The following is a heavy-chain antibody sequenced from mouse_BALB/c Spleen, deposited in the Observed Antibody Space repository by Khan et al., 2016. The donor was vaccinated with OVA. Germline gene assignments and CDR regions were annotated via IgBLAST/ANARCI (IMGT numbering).Heavy chain of an antibody. D-gene: IGHD1-1*02. Sequence: QVQLKQSGAELVKPGASVRLSCKASGYIFTSYYMYWVKQRPGQGLEWIGEIDPNNGAANYNEKFKTKATMTVDKSSSTTYMQLSSLTSEDSAVYYCIRSGCGSFAYWGPGTLVTVAA. V-gene: IGHV1-53*01. CDR2: IDPNNGAA. CDR3: IRSGCGSFAY. CDR1: GYIFTSYY. J-gene: IGHJ3*01.